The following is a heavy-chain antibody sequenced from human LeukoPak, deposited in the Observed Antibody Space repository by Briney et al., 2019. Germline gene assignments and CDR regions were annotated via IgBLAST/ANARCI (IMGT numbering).Heavy chain of an antibody. D-gene: IGHD3-10*01. V-gene: IGHV3-21*01. Sequence: GGSLRLSCAASGFTFSSYSMNWVRQAPGKGLEWVSSISSSSSYIYYADSVKGRFTISRDNAKNSLYLQMNSLRAEDTAVYYCATLWFGEPTFDYWGQGTLVTVSS. CDR1: GFTFSSYS. J-gene: IGHJ4*02. CDR2: ISSSSSYI. CDR3: ATLWFGEPTFDY.